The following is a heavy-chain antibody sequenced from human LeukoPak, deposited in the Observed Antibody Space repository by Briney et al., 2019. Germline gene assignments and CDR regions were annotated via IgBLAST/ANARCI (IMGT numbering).Heavy chain of an antibody. J-gene: IGHJ4*02. CDR2: INHSGST. CDR1: GGSFSGYY. V-gene: IGHV4-34*01. CDR3: ARVGIAAAGATKQFDY. Sequence: SETLSLTCAVYGGSFSGYYWSWIRQPPGKGLEWIGEINHSGSTNYNPSLKSRVTISVDTSKNQFSLKLSSVTAADTAVYYCARVGIAAAGATKQFDYWGQGTLVTVSS. D-gene: IGHD6-13*01.